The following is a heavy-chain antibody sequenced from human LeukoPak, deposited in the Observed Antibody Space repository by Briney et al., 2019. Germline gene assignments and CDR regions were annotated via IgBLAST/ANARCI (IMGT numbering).Heavy chain of an antibody. CDR2: NHYSGSA. V-gene: IGHV4-31*03. D-gene: IGHD3-22*01. CDR1: GGSVSSGEYY. Sequence: SETLSLTCTVSGGSVSSGEYYWTWIRQHPGKGLEWIGYNHYSGSAYYNPSLKSRVTISIDTSRNQFSLEVNSVTAADTAVYYCARPSYYYDSSGYRPGAFDIWGQGTMVTVSS. J-gene: IGHJ3*02. CDR3: ARPSYYYDSSGYRPGAFDI.